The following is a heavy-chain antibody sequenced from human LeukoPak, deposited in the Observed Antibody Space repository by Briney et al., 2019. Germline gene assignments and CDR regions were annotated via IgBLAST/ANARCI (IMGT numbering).Heavy chain of an antibody. D-gene: IGHD3-16*01. CDR1: GGSISSYY. CDR3: ARDLPWGIHYYYYMDV. J-gene: IGHJ6*03. CDR2: IYTSGST. Sequence: SETLSLTCTVSGGSISSYYWSWIRQPAGKGLEWIGRIYTSGSTNYNPSLKSRVTMSVDTSKNQFSLKLSSVTAADTAVYYCARDLPWGIHYYYYMDVWGKGTTVTVSS. V-gene: IGHV4-4*07.